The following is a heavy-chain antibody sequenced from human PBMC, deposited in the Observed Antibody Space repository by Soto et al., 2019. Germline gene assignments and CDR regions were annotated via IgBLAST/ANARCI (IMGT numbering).Heavy chain of an antibody. CDR1: GYTFSSYY. D-gene: IGHD3-22*01. J-gene: IGHJ4*02. Sequence: ASVKVSCKASGYTFSSYYLHWVRQAPGQGLEWIGIINPNDGSASYPQKFQGRVTLTSDTSTSTLYMELSSLRSDDTAVYYCAIGRSGYPFDYWGQGTPVTVSS. V-gene: IGHV1-46*03. CDR3: AIGRSGYPFDY. CDR2: INPNDGSA.